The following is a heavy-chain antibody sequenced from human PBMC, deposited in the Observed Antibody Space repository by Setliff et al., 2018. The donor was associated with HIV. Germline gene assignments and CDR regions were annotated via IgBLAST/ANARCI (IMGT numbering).Heavy chain of an antibody. V-gene: IGHV3-48*01. CDR3: ARDPRASYLSYYYYHYLDV. J-gene: IGHJ6*03. Sequence: GSLRLSCAASGFTFSSYSMNWVRQAPGKGLEWVSYISSSSSTISYADSVKGRFTISRDNAKNSLFLQMNSLTAEDTAVYYCARDPRASYLSYYYYHYLDVWGKGTTVTVSS. D-gene: IGHD3-16*02. CDR2: ISSSSSTI. CDR1: GFTFSSYS.